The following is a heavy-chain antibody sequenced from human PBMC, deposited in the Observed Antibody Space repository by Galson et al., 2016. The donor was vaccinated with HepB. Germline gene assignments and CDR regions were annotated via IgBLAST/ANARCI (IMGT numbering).Heavy chain of an antibody. D-gene: IGHD3-10*01. CDR3: AKDSGDWRGYFDS. Sequence: SLRLSCADSGFTFSTYSVSWVRQAPGKGLEWVSALTSSGGTAYYADSVRGRFTISRDDAKNRLYLQMNSLTTEDTAVYYCAKDSGDWRGYFDSWGQGTLVTVSS. CDR2: LTSSGGTA. V-gene: IGHV3-23*01. J-gene: IGHJ5*01. CDR1: GFTFSTYS.